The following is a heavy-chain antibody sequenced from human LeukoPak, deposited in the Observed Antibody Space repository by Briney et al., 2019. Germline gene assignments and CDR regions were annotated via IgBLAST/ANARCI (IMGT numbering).Heavy chain of an antibody. CDR1: GGSISSYY. J-gene: IGHJ4*02. V-gene: IGHV4-59*08. Sequence: SETLSLTCTVSGGSISSYYWSWIRQPPGKGLEWIGYIYYSGSTNYNPSLKSRVTISVDTSKNQFSRKLSSVTAADTAVYYCARVNYDILTGYEYYFDYWGQGTLVTVSS. CDR2: IYYSGST. CDR3: ARVNYDILTGYEYYFDY. D-gene: IGHD3-9*01.